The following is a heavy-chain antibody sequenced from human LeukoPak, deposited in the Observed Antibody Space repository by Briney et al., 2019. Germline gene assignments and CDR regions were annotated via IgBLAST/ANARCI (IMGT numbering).Heavy chain of an antibody. CDR2: IYYSGST. Sequence: PSETLSLTCTVSGGSISSYYWSWIRQPPGKGLEWIGYIYYSGSTNCNPSLKSRVTISVDTSKNQFSLKLSSVTAADTAVYYCASAPVLLWFGESYPYYFDYWGQGTLVTVSS. V-gene: IGHV4-59*08. D-gene: IGHD3-10*01. J-gene: IGHJ4*02. CDR1: GGSISSYY. CDR3: ASAPVLLWFGESYPYYFDY.